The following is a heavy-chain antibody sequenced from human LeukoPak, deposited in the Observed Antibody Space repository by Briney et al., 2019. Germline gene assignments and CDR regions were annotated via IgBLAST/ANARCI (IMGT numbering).Heavy chain of an antibody. CDR1: GFTFSSYS. CDR3: ARDTAPSGSYYFDY. CDR2: SSSSSSTI. Sequence: GGSLRLSCAASGFTFSSYSMNWVRQAPGKGLEWVSYSSSSSSTIYYADSVKGRFTISRDNAKNSLYLQMNSLRAEDTAVYYCARDTAPSGSYYFDYWGQGALVTVSS. J-gene: IGHJ4*02. V-gene: IGHV3-48*01. D-gene: IGHD6-6*01.